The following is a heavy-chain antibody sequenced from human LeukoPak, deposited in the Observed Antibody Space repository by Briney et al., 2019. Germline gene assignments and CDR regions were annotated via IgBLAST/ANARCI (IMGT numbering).Heavy chain of an antibody. D-gene: IGHD6-13*01. CDR2: IYSGGST. Sequence: GGSLRLSCAASGFTVSSNYMSWVRQAPGKGLEWVSVIYSGGSTYYADSVKGRFTISRDNSKNTLYLQMNSLRAEDTAVYYCARDGSSWSNWLDPWGQGTLVTVSS. J-gene: IGHJ5*02. CDR1: GFTVSSNY. CDR3: ARDGSSWSNWLDP. V-gene: IGHV3-66*01.